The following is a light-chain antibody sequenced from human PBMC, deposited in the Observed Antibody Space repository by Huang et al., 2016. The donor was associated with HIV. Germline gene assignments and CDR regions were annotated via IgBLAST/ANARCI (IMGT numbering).Light chain of an antibody. CDR2: GAS. CDR3: QHYNDWPPWT. J-gene: IGKJ1*01. Sequence: EIVMTQSPATLSVSPGERATLSCRASQSVNSNLAWYQQKPGQAPRLFIYGASTRAPGIPARFSGSGSGTEFTLTISSLQSEDCAVYYCQHYNDWPPWTFGQGTKVEIK. CDR1: QSVNSN. V-gene: IGKV3-15*01.